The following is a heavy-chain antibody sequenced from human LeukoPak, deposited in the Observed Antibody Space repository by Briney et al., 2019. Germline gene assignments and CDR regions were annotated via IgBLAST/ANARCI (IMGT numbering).Heavy chain of an antibody. CDR3: ARDGPATERDAFDI. J-gene: IGHJ3*02. Sequence: PGGSLRLSCAASGFTFSSYGMHWVRQAPGKGLEWVAVIWYDGSNKYYADSVKGRFTISRDNSKNTLYLQMNSPRAEDTAVYYCARDGPATERDAFDIWGQGTMVTVSS. V-gene: IGHV3-33*01. CDR2: IWYDGSNK. CDR1: GFTFSSYG.